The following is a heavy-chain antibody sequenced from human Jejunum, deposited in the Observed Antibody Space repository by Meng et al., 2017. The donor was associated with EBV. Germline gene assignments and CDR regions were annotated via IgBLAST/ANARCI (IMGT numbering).Heavy chain of an antibody. Sequence: VQLVECGGGLCQPGGSLGLVCAAVGFTFSAYGMHWLRQAPGKGLVWISRINENGRTTTYADSVKGRFTISRDNTKNTLYLQMNNLRAEDTAVYFCSRDLAGPYDDWGQGTLVTVSS. J-gene: IGHJ4*02. CDR3: SRDLAGPYDD. V-gene: IGHV3-74*01. CDR2: INENGRTT. CDR1: GFTFSAYG.